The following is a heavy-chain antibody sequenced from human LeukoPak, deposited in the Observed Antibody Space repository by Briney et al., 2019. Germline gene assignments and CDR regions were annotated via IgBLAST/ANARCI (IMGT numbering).Heavy chain of an antibody. Sequence: PSETLSLTCTVSGGSISSYYWSWIRQPPGKGLEWIGYIYYSGSTNYNPSLKSRDTISVDTSKNQFSLKLSSVTAADTAVYYCARVPRLVNWFDPWGQGTLVTVSS. V-gene: IGHV4-59*01. D-gene: IGHD6-19*01. CDR2: IYYSGST. J-gene: IGHJ5*02. CDR1: GGSISSYY. CDR3: ARVPRLVNWFDP.